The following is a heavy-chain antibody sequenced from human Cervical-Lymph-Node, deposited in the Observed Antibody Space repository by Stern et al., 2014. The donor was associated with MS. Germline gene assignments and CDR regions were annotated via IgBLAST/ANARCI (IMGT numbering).Heavy chain of an antibody. J-gene: IGHJ4*02. V-gene: IGHV1-69*09. Sequence: VQLVESGAEVKEPGSSVTVSCKASGGTFGSYTISWVRQAPGQGLEGLGRIIPTLNMTKYAQKFQGRVTITADKSTSTAYMEVISLRSDDTAVYYCARDRGNWNYSPYWGQGTLVTVSS. CDR3: ARDRGNWNYSPY. CDR2: IIPTLNMT. CDR1: GGTFGSYT. D-gene: IGHD1-1*01.